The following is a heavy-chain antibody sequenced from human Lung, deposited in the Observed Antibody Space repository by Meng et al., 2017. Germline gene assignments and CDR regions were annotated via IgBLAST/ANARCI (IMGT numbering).Heavy chain of an antibody. CDR3: ARGPTTMAHDFDY. V-gene: IGHV4-34*01. Sequence: QVRRQQVGEGLLKPSVTLSLTCVVSGGSCSDYYWSWIRQPPGKGLEWIGEINHSGSTNYNPSLESRATISVDTSQNNLSLKLSSVTAADSAVYYCARGPTTMAHDFDYWGQGTLVTVSS. CDR1: GGSCSDYY. J-gene: IGHJ4*02. CDR2: INHSGST. D-gene: IGHD4-11*01.